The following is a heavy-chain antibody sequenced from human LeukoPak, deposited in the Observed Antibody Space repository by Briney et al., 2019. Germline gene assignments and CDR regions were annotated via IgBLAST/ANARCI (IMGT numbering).Heavy chain of an antibody. V-gene: IGHV4-59*01. CDR3: ARETSLAGFASGLGFNY. CDR2: IYGSGYT. Sequence: SETLSLTCTVSGASISGCYWSWIRQPPGKGLEWIGNIYGSGYTNYNPSLKSRVTMSIDTSKNHFSLKLTSVTAADTATYYCARETSLAGFASGLGFNYWGQGILVTVSS. CDR1: GASISGCY. D-gene: IGHD6-19*01. J-gene: IGHJ4*02.